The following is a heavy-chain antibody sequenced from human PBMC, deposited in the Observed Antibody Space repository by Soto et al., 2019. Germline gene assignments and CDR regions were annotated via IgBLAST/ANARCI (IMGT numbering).Heavy chain of an antibody. CDR1: GFTFDDYA. D-gene: IGHD2-2*02. CDR3: AKDLTLYYTDDAFDI. CDR2: ISWNSGSI. Sequence: GGSLRLSCAASGFTFDDYAMHWVRQAPGKGLEWASGISWNSGSIGYADSVKGRFTISRDNAKNSLYLQMNSLRAEDTALYYCAKDLTLYYTDDAFDIWGQGTMVTVSS. V-gene: IGHV3-9*01. J-gene: IGHJ3*02.